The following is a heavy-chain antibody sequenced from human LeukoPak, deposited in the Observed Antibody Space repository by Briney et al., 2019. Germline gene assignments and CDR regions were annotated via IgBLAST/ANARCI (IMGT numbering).Heavy chain of an antibody. CDR1: GYTFTSFG. V-gene: IGHV1-18*01. CDR3: ARVKSLCMDV. CDR2: ISAYNGDT. J-gene: IGHJ6*02. Sequence: ASVKVSCKTSGYTFTSFGISWVRQAPGQGLEWMGWISAYNGDTKSAPKFQGRVTMTTDTPTTTAYMDLRSLRSDDTAVYYCARVKSLCMDVWGQGTTVTVSS.